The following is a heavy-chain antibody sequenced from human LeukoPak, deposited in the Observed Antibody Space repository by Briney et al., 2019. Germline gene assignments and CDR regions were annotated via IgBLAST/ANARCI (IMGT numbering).Heavy chain of an antibody. J-gene: IGHJ4*02. CDR3: VRDLRTRKPSPYQIDL. Sequence: ASARVSCKASGHTFTEYHVHWVRQAPGQELEWMGWIIPNSGDTYSPQKFQGRVTMTSDTSISTVYMELNRLTSDDTAMYYCVRDLRTRKPSPYQIDLWSQGTLVTASS. CDR1: GHTFTEYH. V-gene: IGHV1-2*02. CDR2: IIPNSGDT.